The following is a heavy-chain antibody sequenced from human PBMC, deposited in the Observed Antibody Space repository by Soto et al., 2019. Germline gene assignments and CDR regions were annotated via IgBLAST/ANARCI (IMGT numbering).Heavy chain of an antibody. CDR3: ASLKVSSAWDS. CDR1: GFNFNNYR. CDR2: IKEDGSER. Sequence: PGGSLRLSCAVSGFNFNNYRMSWVRQAPGKGLEWVATIKEDGSERYYVPSVRGRFTISRDNAKNSLSLQMNSLRADDTAVYYCASLKVSSAWDSWGQGTLVTGSS. J-gene: IGHJ4*02. D-gene: IGHD6-19*01. V-gene: IGHV3-7*03.